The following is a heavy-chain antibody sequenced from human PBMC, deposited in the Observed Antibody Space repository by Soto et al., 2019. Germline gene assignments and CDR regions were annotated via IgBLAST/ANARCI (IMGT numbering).Heavy chain of an antibody. CDR3: ARAQYGDYSNGVFDY. V-gene: IGHV1-46*01. J-gene: IGHJ4*02. D-gene: IGHD4-17*01. CDR2: INPSGGST. Sequence: ASVKVSCKASGYTFTSYYMHWVRQAPGQGLEWMGIINPSGGSTSYAQKFQGRVTMTRDTSTSTVYVELSSLRSEDTAVYCCARAQYGDYSNGVFDYWGQGTLVTVSS. CDR1: GYTFTSYY.